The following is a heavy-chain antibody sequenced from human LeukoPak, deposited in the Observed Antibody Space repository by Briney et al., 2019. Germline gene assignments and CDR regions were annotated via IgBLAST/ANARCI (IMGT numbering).Heavy chain of an antibody. V-gene: IGHV4-59*11. CDR3: ARMVGRDYEDY. CDR1: GGSISGHY. D-gene: IGHD4-17*01. J-gene: IGHJ4*02. CDR2: IHYTGRT. Sequence: PSETLSLTCTVSGGSISGHYWSWIRQPPGKGLEWIGYIHYTGRTDYSPSLKSRVSLSVDLSKNQFSLELTSVTAADTAIYFCARMVGRDYEDYWGQGTLVTVSS.